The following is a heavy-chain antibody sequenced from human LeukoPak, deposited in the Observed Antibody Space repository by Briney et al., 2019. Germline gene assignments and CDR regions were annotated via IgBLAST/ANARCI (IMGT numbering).Heavy chain of an antibody. J-gene: IGHJ3*02. D-gene: IGHD3-10*01. Sequence: GGSLRLSCAASGFTFSSYSMNWVRQAPGKGLEWVSYISSSSSTIYYADSVKGRFTISRDNAKNSLYLQMNSLRAEDTAVYYCARDSLLWFGELSNAFDIWGQGTMVTVSS. CDR3: ARDSLLWFGELSNAFDI. CDR1: GFTFSSYS. CDR2: ISSSSSTI. V-gene: IGHV3-48*04.